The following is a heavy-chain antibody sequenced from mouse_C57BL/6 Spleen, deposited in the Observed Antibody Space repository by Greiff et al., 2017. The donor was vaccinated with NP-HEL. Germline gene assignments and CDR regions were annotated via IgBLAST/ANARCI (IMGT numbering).Heavy chain of an antibody. J-gene: IGHJ3*01. CDR1: GFTFSDYG. CDR3: AREGLDYDYDEFAY. D-gene: IGHD2-4*01. CDR2: ISSGSSTI. Sequence: EVMLVESGGGLVKPGGSLKLSCAASGFTFSDYGMHWVRQAPEKGLEWVAYISSGSSTIYYADTVKGRFTISRDNAKNTLFLQMTSLRSEDTAMYYCAREGLDYDYDEFAYWGQGTLVTVSA. V-gene: IGHV5-17*01.